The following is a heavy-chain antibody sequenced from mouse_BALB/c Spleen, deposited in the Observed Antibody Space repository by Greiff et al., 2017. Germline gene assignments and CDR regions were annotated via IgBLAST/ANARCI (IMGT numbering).Heavy chain of an antibody. D-gene: IGHD3-1*01. CDR2: IWTGGGT. V-gene: IGHV2-9-2*01. CDR1: GFSLTSYE. J-gene: IGHJ3*01. CDR3: VRDRELAD. Sequence: QVQLQQSGPGLVAPSQSLSITCTVSGFSLTSYEISWIRQPPGKGLEWLGVIWTGGGTNYNSALMSKLSISKDNSKSQVFLKMNSLQTDDTAIYYCVRDRELADWGQGTLVTVSA.